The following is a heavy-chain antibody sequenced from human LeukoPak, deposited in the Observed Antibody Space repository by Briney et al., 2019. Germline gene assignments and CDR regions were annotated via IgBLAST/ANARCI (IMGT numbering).Heavy chain of an antibody. CDR3: SRGEVDGPDFDY. J-gene: IGHJ4*02. CDR1: GYTFTGYY. CDR2: INPNSGGT. V-gene: IGHV1-2*04. D-gene: IGHD1-26*01. Sequence: GASVKVSCKASGYTFTGYYMHWVRQAPGQGLGWMGWINPNSGGTNYAQKFQGWVTMIRDTPTSTAYMELSRLTSDDMAVYYCSRGEVDGPDFDYWGQGTLVTVSS.